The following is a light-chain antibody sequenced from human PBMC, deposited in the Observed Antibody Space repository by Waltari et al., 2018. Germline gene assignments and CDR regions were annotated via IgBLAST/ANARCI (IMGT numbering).Light chain of an antibody. V-gene: IGLV2-23*02. CDR1: SSDVGTYDL. J-gene: IGLJ2*01. Sequence: QSALTQPASVSGSPGQSITISCSGTSSDVGTYDLVSWYQQHPGKAPKLLIYEVTKRPSGVSNRFSGSKSGNTASLTISGLQAEDEAHYYCCSYVGSRTFVSFGGGTTLTVL. CDR2: EVT. CDR3: CSYVGSRTFVS.